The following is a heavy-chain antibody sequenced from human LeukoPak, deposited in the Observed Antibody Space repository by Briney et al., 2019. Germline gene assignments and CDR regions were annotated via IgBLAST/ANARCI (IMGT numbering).Heavy chain of an antibody. J-gene: IGHJ4*02. D-gene: IGHD2-2*02. CDR2: FYYSGST. CDR1: GGSISSSSYY. V-gene: IGHV4-61*05. Sequence: NPSETLSLTCTVSGGSISSSSYYWGWIRQPPGKGLEWIGYFYYSGSTNYNPSLKSRVTISVDTSKSQFSLNLTSVTAADTAVYYCARTRSQAISAQYFDYWGQGTLVTVSS. CDR3: ARTRSQAISAQYFDY.